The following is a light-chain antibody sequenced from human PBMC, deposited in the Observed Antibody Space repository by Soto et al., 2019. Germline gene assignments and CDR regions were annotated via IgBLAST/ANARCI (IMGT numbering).Light chain of an antibody. V-gene: IGKV3-20*01. CDR3: QQYGSSPLT. J-gene: IGKJ4*01. CDR1: QSVSSSY. Sequence: EIVLTRSPGNLSLSPGERATLCCRASQSVSSSYLAWYQQKPGQAPRLLIYGASSRATGIPDRFSGSGSGTDFTLTISRLEPEDFAVYYCQQYGSSPLTFGGGTKVDIK. CDR2: GAS.